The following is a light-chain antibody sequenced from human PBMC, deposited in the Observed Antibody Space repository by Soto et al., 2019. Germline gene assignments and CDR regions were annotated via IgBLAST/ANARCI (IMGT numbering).Light chain of an antibody. Sequence: DIQMTQSRSSLFASVGDRVTITCRAIQGISNYLSWYQQKPGKVPKLLMYAASTLQSGVPSRCSDSGSGTDFTLTISSLQPEDVAPYYCQKYNSAPRTFGQGTKVDIK. V-gene: IGKV1-27*01. CDR2: AAS. CDR3: QKYNSAPRT. CDR1: QGISNY. J-gene: IGKJ1*01.